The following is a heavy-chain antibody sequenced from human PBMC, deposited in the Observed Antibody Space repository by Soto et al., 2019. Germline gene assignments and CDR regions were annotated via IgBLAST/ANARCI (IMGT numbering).Heavy chain of an antibody. Sequence: ASVKLSCKASGYTFTSYGISWVRQAPGQRLEWMGWINPNSGNTNYSQKFQGRVTITRDTSTSTAYMELSSLRSEDTAVYYCARDLWNCLFDYWGQGTLVTVSS. CDR1: GYTFTSYG. D-gene: IGHD1-7*01. CDR3: ARDLWNCLFDY. V-gene: IGHV1-18*01. CDR2: INPNSGNT. J-gene: IGHJ4*02.